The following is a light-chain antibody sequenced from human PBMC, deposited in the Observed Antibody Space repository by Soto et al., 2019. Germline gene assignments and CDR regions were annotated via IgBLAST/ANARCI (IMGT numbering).Light chain of an antibody. CDR1: QSVSSTY. Sequence: EIVLTQSPGTLSLSPGERATLSCRASQSVSSTYLAWYQQKPGQAPTLLIYAASSRATGLPDRFSGSGSGTDFTLTITRLEPEDFAVYYCQQDESSPYTFGPGTKVDIK. CDR3: QQDESSPYT. J-gene: IGKJ3*01. CDR2: AAS. V-gene: IGKV3-20*01.